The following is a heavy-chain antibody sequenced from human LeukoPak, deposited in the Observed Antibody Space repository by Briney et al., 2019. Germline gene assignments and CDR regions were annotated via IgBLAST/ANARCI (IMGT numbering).Heavy chain of an antibody. J-gene: IGHJ3*02. CDR1: RGSIRSSS. CDR3: TRVSYFAFRSKSYSSPPGDAFDI. Sequence: SETLSLTCSISRGSIRSSSWTWIRQPAGKGLEWIGLVLTSGTAIYNPSLKSRVTMSLDTSKSQFSLNVTSATAADTAVYYCTRVSYFAFRSKSYSSPPGDAFDIWGQGTMVIVSS. D-gene: IGHD3-3*01. CDR2: VLTSGTA. V-gene: IGHV4-4*07.